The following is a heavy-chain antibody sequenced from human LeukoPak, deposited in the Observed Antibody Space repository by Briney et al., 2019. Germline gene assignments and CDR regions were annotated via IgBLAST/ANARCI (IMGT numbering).Heavy chain of an antibody. V-gene: IGHV3-21*01. CDR1: GFTFSSYS. CDR3: VRDPDALDY. Sequence: GGSLRLSCAASGFTFSSYSLNWVRQAPGKGLEWVSSISSSGSYIYYADSVKGRFTISRDNAKNSLYLQLNSLRDEDTAVYYCVRDPDALDYWGQGTLVTVSS. J-gene: IGHJ4*02. CDR2: ISSSGSYI.